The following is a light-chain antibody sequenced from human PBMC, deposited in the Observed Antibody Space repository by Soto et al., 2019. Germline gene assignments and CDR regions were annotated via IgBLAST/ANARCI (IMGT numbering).Light chain of an antibody. J-gene: IGKJ5*01. V-gene: IGKV3-11*01. CDR3: QQRSNWIP. Sequence: VLPQSQAPLSLSPGERAPLSCRASQSVSRYLAWYPQKPGQAPTLLIYDTSYRATGIPARFRGSGSGTDFTLTIHSLAPEEFAVYYCQQRSNWIPVGQGPRLEIK. CDR2: DTS. CDR1: QSVSRY.